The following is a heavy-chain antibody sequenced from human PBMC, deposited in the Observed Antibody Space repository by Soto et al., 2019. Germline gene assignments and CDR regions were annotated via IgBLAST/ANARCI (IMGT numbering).Heavy chain of an antibody. Sequence: GGSLRLSCAASGFTFSSYGMHWVRQAPGKGLEWVAVIWYDGSNKYYADSVKGRFTISRDNSKNTLYLQMNSLRAEDTAVYYCARDRWFGESSKPRAFDIWGQGTMVTVSS. CDR2: IWYDGSNK. CDR1: GFTFSSYG. V-gene: IGHV3-33*01. J-gene: IGHJ3*02. D-gene: IGHD3-10*01. CDR3: ARDRWFGESSKPRAFDI.